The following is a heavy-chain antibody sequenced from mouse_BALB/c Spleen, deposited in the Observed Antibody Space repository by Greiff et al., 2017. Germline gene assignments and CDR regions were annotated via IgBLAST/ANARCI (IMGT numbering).Heavy chain of an antibody. CDR3: ARRELTILDY. Sequence: EVHLVESGPGLVKPSQSLSLTCTATGYSITSDYAWNWIRQFPGNKLEWMGYISYSGSTSYNPYLNSRISITRDTSKNQFFLQLNSVTTEDTATYCCARRELTILDYWGQGTTRTVSS. D-gene: IGHD1-1*02. CDR1: GYSITSDYA. V-gene: IGHV3-2*02. CDR2: ISYSGST. J-gene: IGHJ2*01.